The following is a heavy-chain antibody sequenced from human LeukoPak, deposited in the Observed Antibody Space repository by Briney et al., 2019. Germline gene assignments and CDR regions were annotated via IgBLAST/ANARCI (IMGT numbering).Heavy chain of an antibody. J-gene: IGHJ4*02. CDR1: GYAFSTYG. V-gene: IGHV1-18*01. Sequence: GASVKVSCKASGYAFSTYGVSWVRQAPGQGLEWMGWISADNGNTKYPQKLEGRVTMTTDTSTSTAYMELRSLRSDDTAVYYCARKDKGDYFVYWGQGTLVTVSS. CDR2: ISADNGNT. CDR3: ARKDKGDYFVY.